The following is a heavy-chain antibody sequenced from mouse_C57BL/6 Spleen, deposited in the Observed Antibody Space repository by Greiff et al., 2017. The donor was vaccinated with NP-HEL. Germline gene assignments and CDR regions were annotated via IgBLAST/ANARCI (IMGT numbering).Heavy chain of an antibody. CDR1: GFTFSDYY. V-gene: IGHV5-16*01. J-gene: IGHJ4*01. CDR2: INYDGSST. Sequence: EVQLVGSEGGLVQPGSSMKLSCTASGFTFSDYYMAWVRQVPEKGLEWVANINYDGSSTYYLDSLKSRFIISRDNAKNILYLQMSSLKSEDTATYYCARDRSMDYWGQGTSVTVSS. CDR3: ARDRSMDY.